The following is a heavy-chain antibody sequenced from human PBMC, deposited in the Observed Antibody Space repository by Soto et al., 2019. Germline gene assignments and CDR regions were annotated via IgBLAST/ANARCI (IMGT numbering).Heavy chain of an antibody. CDR3: ARRGINYYYYGMDV. J-gene: IGHJ6*02. CDR1: GYTFTGYY. V-gene: IGHV1-2*04. CDR2: INPNSGGT. Sequence: ASVKVSCKASGYTFTGYYMHWVRQAPGQGLEWMGWINPNSGGTNYAQKFQGWVTMTRDTSISTAYMELSRLRSDDTAVYYCARRGINYYYYGMDVWAQGTTVTVSS.